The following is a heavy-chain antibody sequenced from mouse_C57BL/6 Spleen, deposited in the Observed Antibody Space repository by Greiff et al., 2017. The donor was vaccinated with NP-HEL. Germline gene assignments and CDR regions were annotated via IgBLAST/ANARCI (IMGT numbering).Heavy chain of an antibody. D-gene: IGHD2-2*01. V-gene: IGHV5-4*03. CDR2: ISDGGSYT. CDR3: ARPYGYDGAWFAY. J-gene: IGHJ3*01. Sequence: EVKLMESGGGLVKPGGSLKLSCAASGFTFSSYAMSWVRQTPEKRLEWVATISDGGSYTYYRDNVKGRFTISRDNAKNNLYLQMSHLKSEDTAMYDCARPYGYDGAWFAYWGQGTLVTVSA. CDR1: GFTFSSYA.